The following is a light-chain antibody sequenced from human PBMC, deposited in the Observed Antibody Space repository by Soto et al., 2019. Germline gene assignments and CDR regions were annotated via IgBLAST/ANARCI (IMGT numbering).Light chain of an antibody. V-gene: IGLV2-14*01. CDR1: SSDIGAYDY. J-gene: IGLJ1*01. CDR3: FSFITTSTHV. Sequence: ALTQPASLSGSPGQSITISCTGTSSDIGAYDYVPWFQQHPGKAPKLMISEVNNRPSGVSNRFSGSKSGNTAYLTISGLQVEDEAEYFCFSFITTSTHVFGSGTKVTVL. CDR2: EVN.